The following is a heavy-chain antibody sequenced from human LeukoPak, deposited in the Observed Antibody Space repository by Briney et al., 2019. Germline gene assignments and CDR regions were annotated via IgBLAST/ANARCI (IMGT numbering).Heavy chain of an antibody. V-gene: IGHV3-23*01. D-gene: IGHD6-13*01. CDR3: AKDLNNSSWYWVYFDY. CDR1: GFTFSSYA. J-gene: IGHJ4*02. Sequence: GGSLRLSCAASGFTFSSYAMSWVRQAPGKGLEWVSAISGSGDSTYYADSVKGRFTISRDNSKNTLYLQMNSLRAEDTAIYYCAKDLNNSSWYWVYFDYWSQGTLVTVSS. CDR2: ISGSGDST.